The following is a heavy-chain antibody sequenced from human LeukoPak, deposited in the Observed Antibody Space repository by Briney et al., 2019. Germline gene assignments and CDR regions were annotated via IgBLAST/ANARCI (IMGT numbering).Heavy chain of an antibody. V-gene: IGHV1-2*02. CDR1: GYTFTGYY. CDR3: AREEGGFDAFDI. D-gene: IGHD3-16*01. Sequence: GASVKVSCKASGYTFTGYYVHWVRQAPGQGLEWMGWINPHSGDTSYAQNFQGRVTMTRDTSISTVYMELSRLRSDDTAVYYCAREEGGFDAFDIWGQETMVTVSS. J-gene: IGHJ3*02. CDR2: INPHSGDT.